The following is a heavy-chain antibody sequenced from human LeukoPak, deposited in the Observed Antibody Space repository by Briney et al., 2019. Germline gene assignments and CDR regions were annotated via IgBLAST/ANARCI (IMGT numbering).Heavy chain of an antibody. D-gene: IGHD2-15*01. Sequence: PGWSLRLSCAASRFTFIRYSMNWVRQAPGKGLEWVSSISSSSTYIYYADSVKGRFTISRDNAKNSLYMQMSRLRADDTALYYCATPTLGYCSGGSCRTSDYWGQGTLVTVSS. V-gene: IGHV3-21*01. CDR1: RFTFIRYS. CDR3: ATPTLGYCSGGSCRTSDY. CDR2: ISSSSTYI. J-gene: IGHJ4*02.